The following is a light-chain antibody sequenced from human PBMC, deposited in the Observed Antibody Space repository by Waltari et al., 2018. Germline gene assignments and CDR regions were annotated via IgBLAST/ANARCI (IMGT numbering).Light chain of an antibody. CDR3: FSYADGRSLV. V-gene: IGLV2-23*01. CDR2: EGT. Sequence: QSALTQPASVSGSPGQSITISCTGSSTDLGSSTLVSWYQHHPDKAPKLLFYEGTERPSGFLHRFSGSQSGNTASLTISTLQAEDEADYYCFSYADGRSLVFGGGTKLTVL. J-gene: IGLJ2*01. CDR1: STDLGSSTL.